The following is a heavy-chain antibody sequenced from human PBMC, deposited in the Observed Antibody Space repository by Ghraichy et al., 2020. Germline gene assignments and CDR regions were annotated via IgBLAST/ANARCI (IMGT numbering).Heavy chain of an antibody. V-gene: IGHV4-4*02. Sequence: SETLSLTCAVSGGSISSSNWWSWVRQPPGKGLEWIGEIYHSGSTNYNPSLKSRVTISVDKSKNQFSLKLSSVTAADTAVYYCARDYSSSWSLYYYYYMDVWGKGTTVTVSS. D-gene: IGHD6-13*01. J-gene: IGHJ6*03. CDR3: ARDYSSSWSLYYYYYMDV. CDR1: GGSISSSNW. CDR2: IYHSGST.